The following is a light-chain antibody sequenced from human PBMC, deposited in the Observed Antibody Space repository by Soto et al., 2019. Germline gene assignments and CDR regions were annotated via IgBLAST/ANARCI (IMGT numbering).Light chain of an antibody. CDR3: SSYTSSSTPLV. CDR2: EVS. Sequence: QSALTQPASVSGSPGQSITISCTGTSSDVGGYNYVSWYQQHPGKAPKLMIYEVSNRPSGVSNRFSGSKSGNTASLTISGLQAEDEADYYCSSYTSSSTPLVFGGGTQLTV. J-gene: IGLJ3*02. CDR1: SSDVGGYNY. V-gene: IGLV2-14*01.